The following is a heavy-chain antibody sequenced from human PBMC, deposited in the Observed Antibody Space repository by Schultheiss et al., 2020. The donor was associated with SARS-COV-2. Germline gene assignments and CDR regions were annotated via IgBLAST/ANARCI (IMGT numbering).Heavy chain of an antibody. CDR2: ISSSSSYI. Sequence: GGSLRLSCAASGFTFSSYSMNWVRQAPGKGLEWVSSISSSSSYIYYADSVKGRFTISRDNAKNSLYLQMNSLRAEDTAVYYCARDWTLGYCTNGVCYQGGGFDYWGQGTLVTVSS. CDR1: GFTFSSYS. CDR3: ARDWTLGYCTNGVCYQGGGFDY. D-gene: IGHD2-8*01. V-gene: IGHV3-21*01. J-gene: IGHJ4*02.